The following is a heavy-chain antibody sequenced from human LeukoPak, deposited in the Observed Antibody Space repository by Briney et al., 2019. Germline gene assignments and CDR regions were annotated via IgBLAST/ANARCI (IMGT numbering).Heavy chain of an antibody. V-gene: IGHV4-39*07. CDR1: GGSISSSSYY. J-gene: IGHJ3*02. CDR3: AIYDYYDSSGYPILEDAFDI. CDR2: IYYSGST. D-gene: IGHD3-22*01. Sequence: SETLSLTCTVSGGSISSSSYYWGWIRQPPGKGLEWIGSIYYSGSTYYNPSLKSRVTISVDTSKNQFSLKLSSVTAADTAVYYCAIYDYYDSSGYPILEDAFDIWGQGTMVTVSS.